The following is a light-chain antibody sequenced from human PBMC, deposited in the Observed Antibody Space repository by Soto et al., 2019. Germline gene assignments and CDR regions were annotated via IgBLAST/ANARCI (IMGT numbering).Light chain of an antibody. V-gene: IGLV1-40*01. CDR1: SSNIGAGYD. J-gene: IGLJ1*01. CDR2: GNS. Sequence: QSVLTQPPSVSGAPGQRVTISCTGGSSNIGAGYDVHWYQQLPGTAPKLLIYGNSNRPSGVPDRFSGSKSGTSASLAITGLQAEDEADYYCQSYDSSLSAHYVFGTGTKVTVL. CDR3: QSYDSSLSAHYV.